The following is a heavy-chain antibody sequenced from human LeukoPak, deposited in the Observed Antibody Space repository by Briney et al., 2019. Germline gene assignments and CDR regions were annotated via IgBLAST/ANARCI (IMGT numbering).Heavy chain of an antibody. CDR3: AKDRSAARVGATPTYYFDY. CDR1: GITFSSYA. Sequence: GGSLRLSCAASGITFSSYAMNWVRQAPGKGLEWVSGISGSGSTYYAGSVKGRFTISRDNSKNTLYLQMNSLRAEDTAVYYCAKDRSAARVGATPTYYFDYWGQGTLVTVSS. V-gene: IGHV3-23*01. J-gene: IGHJ4*02. CDR2: ISGSGST. D-gene: IGHD1-26*01.